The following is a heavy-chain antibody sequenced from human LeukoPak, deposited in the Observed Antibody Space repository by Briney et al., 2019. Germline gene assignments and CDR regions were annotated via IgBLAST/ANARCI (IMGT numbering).Heavy chain of an antibody. CDR2: IYYSEST. Sequence: PSETLSLTCTVYGGSISSYYWSWIRQPPGKGLEWIGYIYYSESTNYNPSLKSRVTISVDTSKNQFSLKLSSVTAADTAVYYCARLSCSGGSCYPRHYYYGMDVWGQGTTVTVSS. CDR3: ARLSCSGGSCYPRHYYYGMDV. CDR1: GGSISSYY. V-gene: IGHV4-59*08. D-gene: IGHD2-15*01. J-gene: IGHJ6*02.